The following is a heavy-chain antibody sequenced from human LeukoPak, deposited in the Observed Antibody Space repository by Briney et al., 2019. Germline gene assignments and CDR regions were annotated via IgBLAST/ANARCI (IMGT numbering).Heavy chain of an antibody. J-gene: IGHJ3*02. D-gene: IGHD6-6*01. CDR2: MTPNSRNT. CDR1: GSTFTSYG. V-gene: IGHV1-8*01. Sequence: ASVKVSCKASGSTFTSYGINWVRQATGQGLEWMGWMTPNSRNTGYAQKFQGRVTMTRNTSINTAYMEPSRLRSDDTAVYYCARRGEALTDAFDIWGQGTMVTVSS. CDR3: ARRGEALTDAFDI.